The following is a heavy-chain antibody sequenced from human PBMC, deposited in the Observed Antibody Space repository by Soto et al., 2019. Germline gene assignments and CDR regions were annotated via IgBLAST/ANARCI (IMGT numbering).Heavy chain of an antibody. Sequence: QVQLLESGGGVVQPGRSLRLSCVASGFTLTNNGMHWVRQAPGQGLEWVAVISSDGSSKYYGDSVRGRFTISRDNAKNTVYLQMNSLRAEDTAVYYCAKQGIEVAGTDYFDYWGQGALVTVAS. D-gene: IGHD6-19*01. J-gene: IGHJ4*02. CDR2: ISSDGSSK. CDR1: GFTLTNNG. CDR3: AKQGIEVAGTDYFDY. V-gene: IGHV3-30*18.